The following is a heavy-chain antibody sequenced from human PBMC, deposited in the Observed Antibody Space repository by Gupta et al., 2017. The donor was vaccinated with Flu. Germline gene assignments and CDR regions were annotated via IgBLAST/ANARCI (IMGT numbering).Heavy chain of an antibody. CDR3: ARGGGYWYFDL. D-gene: IGHD3-16*01. Sequence: EVQLVESGGGLVKPGGSLRLSCAASVFTFSNYSMNWVRQAPGKGLEWVSSISSSSSYIYYADSVKGRFTISRDNAKNSLYLQMNSLRAEDTAVYYCARGGGYWYFDLWGRGTLVTVSS. CDR1: VFTFSNYS. V-gene: IGHV3-21*01. J-gene: IGHJ2*01. CDR2: ISSSSSYI.